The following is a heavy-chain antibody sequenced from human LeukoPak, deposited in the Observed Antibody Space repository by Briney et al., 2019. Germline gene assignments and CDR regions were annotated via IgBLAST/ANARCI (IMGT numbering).Heavy chain of an antibody. J-gene: IGHJ4*02. Sequence: ASVKVSCRASGYTFTSYYMHWVRQAPGQGLEWMGIINPSGGSTSYAQKFQGRVTMTRDMSTSTAYMELSSLRSEDTAVYYCARETASFDYWGQGTLVTVSS. CDR1: GYTFTSYY. CDR3: ARETASFDY. V-gene: IGHV1-46*01. CDR2: INPSGGST.